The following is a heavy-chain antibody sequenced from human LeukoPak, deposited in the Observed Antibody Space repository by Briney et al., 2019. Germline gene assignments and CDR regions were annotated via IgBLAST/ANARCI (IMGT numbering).Heavy chain of an antibody. J-gene: IGHJ3*02. CDR1: GGSISSGDYY. V-gene: IGHV4-39*07. CDR2: VSHTGGT. Sequence: PSETLSLTCTVSGGSISSGDYYWSWIRQPPGKGLEWIGEVSHTGGTNCNWSLKSRVTISVDTSKNQFSLMLTSATAADTAMYYCAREMLVARGGLDIWAQGTVVTVSS. CDR3: AREMLVARGGLDI. D-gene: IGHD2-15*01.